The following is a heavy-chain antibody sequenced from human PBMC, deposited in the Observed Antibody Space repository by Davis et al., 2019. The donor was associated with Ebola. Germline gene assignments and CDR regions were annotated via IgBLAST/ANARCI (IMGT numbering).Heavy chain of an antibody. V-gene: IGHV2-70*01. Sequence: SGPTLVKPTQTLTLTCTFSGFSLSTRGMCVSWIRQPPGKALEWLALIDWDDDKYYSTSLKTRVTVPRDTSKNQVVLTLTNMDPVETATYSCARIPLWRGRAFYGMDVWGKGTTVTVSS. D-gene: IGHD3-10*01. CDR3: ARIPLWRGRAFYGMDV. CDR2: IDWDDDK. CDR1: GFSLSTRGMC. J-gene: IGHJ6*04.